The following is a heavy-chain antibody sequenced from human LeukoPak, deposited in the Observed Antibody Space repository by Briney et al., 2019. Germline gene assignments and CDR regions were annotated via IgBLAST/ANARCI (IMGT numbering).Heavy chain of an antibody. V-gene: IGHV3-7*01. J-gene: IGHJ4*02. CDR3: ARDYDYVWGSYRYFDY. D-gene: IGHD3-16*02. CDR1: GFTFSSYW. CDR2: IKQDGSEK. Sequence: GGSLRLSCAASGFTFSSYWMSWVRQAPGKGLEWVANIKQDGSEKYYVDSVKGRFTISRDNAKNSLYLQMNSLRAEDTAVYYRARDYDYVWGSYRYFDYWGQGTLVTVSS.